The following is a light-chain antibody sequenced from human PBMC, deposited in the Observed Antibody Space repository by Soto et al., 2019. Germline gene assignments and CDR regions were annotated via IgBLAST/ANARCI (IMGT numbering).Light chain of an antibody. V-gene: IGLV1-40*01. Sequence: QSVLTQPPSVSGAPGQRVTISCTGSSSNIGAGYDVHWYQQLPGTAPKLLIYGNSNRPSGAPDRFSGSKSGTSASLAITGLQAEDEADYYCQSYDSSLKVFGTGTKVTVL. CDR1: SSNIGAGYD. CDR3: QSYDSSLKV. CDR2: GNS. J-gene: IGLJ1*01.